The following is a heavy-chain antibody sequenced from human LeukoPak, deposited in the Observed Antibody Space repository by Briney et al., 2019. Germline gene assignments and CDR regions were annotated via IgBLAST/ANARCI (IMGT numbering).Heavy chain of an antibody. V-gene: IGHV1-69*05. Sequence: ASVKVSCKASGGTFSSYAISWVRQAPGQGLEWMGRIIPIFGTANYAQKFQGRVTITTDESTSTAYMELSSLRSEDTAVYYCAREFVGSSEFDPWGQGTLVTVSS. CDR3: AREFVGSSEFDP. D-gene: IGHD1-26*01. CDR1: GGTFSSYA. CDR2: IIPIFGTA. J-gene: IGHJ5*02.